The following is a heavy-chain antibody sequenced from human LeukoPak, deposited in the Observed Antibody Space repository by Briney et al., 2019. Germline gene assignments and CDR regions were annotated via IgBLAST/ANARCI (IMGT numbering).Heavy chain of an antibody. J-gene: IGHJ3*02. Sequence: EGSLRLPCAASGFTFSSYAMSWVRQAPGKGLEWVSYISSSGSTIYYADSVKGRFTISRDNAKNSLYLQMNSLRAEDTAVYYCASGGSAFDIWGQGTMVTVSS. CDR2: ISSSGSTI. CDR1: GFTFSSYA. CDR3: ASGGSAFDI. V-gene: IGHV3-48*04. D-gene: IGHD3-16*01.